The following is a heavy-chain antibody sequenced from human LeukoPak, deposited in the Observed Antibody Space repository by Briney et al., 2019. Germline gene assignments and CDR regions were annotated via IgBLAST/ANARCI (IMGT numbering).Heavy chain of an antibody. V-gene: IGHV3-30*04. CDR1: GFTFSSYD. J-gene: IGHJ4*02. D-gene: IGHD1-14*01. CDR3: ARDAITGAPDYFDY. CDR2: VSIDGSIK. Sequence: TGGSLSLSCAGSGFTFSSYDVHWVRQAPGKGLEWVEVVSIDGSIKIYADSVKGRFTISRDNSKNTLYLQMNSLRAEDTAVYYCARDAITGAPDYFDYWGQGTLVTVSS.